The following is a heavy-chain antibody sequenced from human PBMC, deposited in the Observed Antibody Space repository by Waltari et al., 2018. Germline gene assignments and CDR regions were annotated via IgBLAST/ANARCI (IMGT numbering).Heavy chain of an antibody. CDR2: RRGSGYNT. D-gene: IGHD4-17*01. CDR3: AKEIAVTPTYYFDS. V-gene: IGHV3-23*01. J-gene: IGHJ4*02. Sequence: EVQLLDSGGGLVQPGGSLRLSCAASGFIFSHYAMHWVRQAPGKGLEWGSGRRGSGYNTYYADSVKGRVTISRDNFKNTVYLQMNSLRVEDTAVYFCAKEIAVTPTYYFDSWGLGTLVTVSS. CDR1: GFIFSHYA.